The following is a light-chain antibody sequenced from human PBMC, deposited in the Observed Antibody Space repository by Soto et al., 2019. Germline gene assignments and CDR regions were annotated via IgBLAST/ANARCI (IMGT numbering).Light chain of an antibody. J-gene: IGKJ2*01. Sequence: ENVLTQSPGTLSLSPGERVTLSCRTGQSLDSRYLAWYQQKPGQAPRLLIYGASNRATGIPDRFRGSGSGTDFTLTISGLEPEDFAMYYCQQYGPSLPMYTFGQGTKLEIK. V-gene: IGKV3-20*01. CDR3: QQYGPSLPMYT. CDR2: GAS. CDR1: QSLDSRY.